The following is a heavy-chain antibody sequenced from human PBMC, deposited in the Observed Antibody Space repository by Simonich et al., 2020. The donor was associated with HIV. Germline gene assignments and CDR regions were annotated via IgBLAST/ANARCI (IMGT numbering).Heavy chain of an antibody. D-gene: IGHD2-2*01. CDR3: ARDGRKGSSTSCSDY. V-gene: IGHV3-21*01. Sequence: EVQLVESGGGLLKPGGSLRLSCAASGFTFSSYSMNWVRQAPGKGLEWVSSISSSSSYIYYADSVKGRFTISRDNAKNSLYLQMNSLRAEDTAVYYCARDGRKGSSTSCSDYWGQGTLVTVSS. J-gene: IGHJ4*02. CDR1: GFTFSSYS. CDR2: ISSSSSYI.